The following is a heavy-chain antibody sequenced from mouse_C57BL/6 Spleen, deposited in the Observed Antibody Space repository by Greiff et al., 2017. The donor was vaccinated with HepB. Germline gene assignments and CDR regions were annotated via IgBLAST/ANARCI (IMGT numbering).Heavy chain of an antibody. CDR1: GFTFSSYA. CDR3: ARDTHYYGSSYFDY. CDR2: ISDGGSYT. D-gene: IGHD1-1*01. J-gene: IGHJ2*01. Sequence: DVMLVESGGGLVKPGGSLKLSCAASGFTFSSYAMSWVRQTPEKRLEWVATISDGGSYTYYPDNVKGRFTISRDNAKNNLYLQMSHLKSEDTAMYYCARDTHYYGSSYFDYWGQGTTLTVSS. V-gene: IGHV5-4*01.